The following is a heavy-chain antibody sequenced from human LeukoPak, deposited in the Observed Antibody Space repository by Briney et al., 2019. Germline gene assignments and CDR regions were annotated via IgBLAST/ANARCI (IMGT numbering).Heavy chain of an antibody. CDR3: AKDRYSSSSGYFDY. J-gene: IGHJ4*02. CDR2: ISSSSSYI. CDR1: GFTFSSYS. D-gene: IGHD6-6*01. V-gene: IGHV3-21*04. Sequence: GGSLRLSCAASGFTFSSYSMNWVRQAPGKGLEWVSSISSSSSYIYYADSVKGRFTISRDNAKNSLYLQMNSLRAEDTAVYFCAKDRYSSSSGYFDYWGQGTLVTVSS.